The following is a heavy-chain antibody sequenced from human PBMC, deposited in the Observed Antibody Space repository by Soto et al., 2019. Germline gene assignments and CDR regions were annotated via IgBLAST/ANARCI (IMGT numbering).Heavy chain of an antibody. J-gene: IGHJ4*02. D-gene: IGHD6-19*01. CDR1: GYSISSGYY. V-gene: IGHV4-38-2*01. CDR3: AIASTPGIAGAGNFDY. Sequence: PSETLSLTCAVSGYSISSGYYWGWIRQPPGKGLEWIGSIYHSGSTYYNPSLKSRVTISVDTSKNQFSLKLSSVTAADTAVYYCAIASTPGIAGAGNFDYWGQGTLVTVSS. CDR2: IYHSGST.